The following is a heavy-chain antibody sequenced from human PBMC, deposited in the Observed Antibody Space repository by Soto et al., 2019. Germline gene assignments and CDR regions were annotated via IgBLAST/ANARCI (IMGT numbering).Heavy chain of an antibody. J-gene: IGHJ3*02. CDR2: ISSSSSYT. CDR3: ARWGYYDSSGYPGVRGAFDI. CDR1: GFTFSDYY. D-gene: IGHD3-22*01. V-gene: IGHV3-11*06. Sequence: PGGSLRLSCAVSGFTFSDYYMSWIRQAPGKGLEWVSYISSSSSYTNYADSVKGRFTISRDNAKNSLYLQMNSLRAEDTAVYYCARWGYYDSSGYPGVRGAFDIWGQGTMVTVSS.